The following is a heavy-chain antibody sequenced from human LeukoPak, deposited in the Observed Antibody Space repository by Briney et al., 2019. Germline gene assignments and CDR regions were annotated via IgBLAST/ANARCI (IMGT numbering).Heavy chain of an antibody. CDR3: AGAKSPPYYYGMDV. CDR1: GGSISSYY. J-gene: IGHJ6*02. V-gene: IGHV4-59*01. Sequence: SETLSLTCTVSGGSISSYYWSWIRQPPGKGLEWIGYIYYSGSTNYNPSLKSRVIPSVDTSKNQFSLRLSSVTAADTAMYYCAGAKSPPYYYGMDVWGQGTTVTVSS. CDR2: IYYSGST.